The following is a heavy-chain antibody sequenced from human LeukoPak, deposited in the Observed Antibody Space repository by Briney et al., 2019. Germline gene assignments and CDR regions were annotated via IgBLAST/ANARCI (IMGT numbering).Heavy chain of an antibody. CDR2: ISYDGSNK. Sequence: GGSLRLSCAASGFTFSSYGMHWVRQAPGKGLEWVAVISYDGSNKYYADSVKGRFTISRDNSKNTLYLQMNSLRAEDTAVYYCAKIRVERFLEWSFDYWGQGTLVTVSS. CDR1: GFTFSSYG. J-gene: IGHJ4*02. CDR3: AKIRVERFLEWSFDY. D-gene: IGHD3-3*01. V-gene: IGHV3-30*18.